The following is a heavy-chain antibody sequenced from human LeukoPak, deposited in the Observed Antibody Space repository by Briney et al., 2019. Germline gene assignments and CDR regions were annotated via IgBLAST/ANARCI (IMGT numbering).Heavy chain of an antibody. V-gene: IGHV3-30*02. Sequence: GGSLRLSCAASGFTFSSYGMHWVRQAPGKGLEWVAFIRYDGSNKYYADSVKGRFTISRDNSKNTLYLQMNSLRAEDTAVYYCAKDSSPVLPAALFDYWGQGTLVTVSS. CDR2: IRYDGSNK. J-gene: IGHJ4*02. CDR1: GFTFSSYG. D-gene: IGHD2-2*01. CDR3: AKDSSPVLPAALFDY.